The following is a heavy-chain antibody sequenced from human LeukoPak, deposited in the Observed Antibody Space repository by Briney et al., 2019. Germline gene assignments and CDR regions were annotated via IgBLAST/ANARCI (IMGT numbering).Heavy chain of an antibody. J-gene: IGHJ3*02. CDR2: ISGSGGST. CDR1: GGSFSDYS. V-gene: IGHV3-23*01. D-gene: IGHD2-21*02. Sequence: LSLTCAVYGGSFSDYSWTWIRQPPGKGLEWVSAISGSGGSTYYADSVKGRFTISRDNSKNTLYLQMNSLRAEDTAVYYCAKGAEAYCGGDCSDAFDIWGQGTMVTVSS. CDR3: AKGAEAYCGGDCSDAFDI.